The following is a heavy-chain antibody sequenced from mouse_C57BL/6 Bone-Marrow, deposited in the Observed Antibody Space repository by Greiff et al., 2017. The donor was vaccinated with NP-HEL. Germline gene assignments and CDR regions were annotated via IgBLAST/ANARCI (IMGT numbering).Heavy chain of an antibody. CDR2: IWSDGST. J-gene: IGHJ2*01. Sequence: VKLMESGPGLVAPSQSLSITCTVSGFSLTSYGVHWVRQPPGKGLEWLVVIWSDGSTTYNSALKSRLSISKDNSKSQVFLKMNSLQTDGTAMYYCARHGTTVIAEEVRYFDYWGQGTTLTVSS. CDR1: GFSLTSYG. CDR3: ARHGTTVIAEEVRYFDY. V-gene: IGHV2-6-1*01. D-gene: IGHD1-1*01.